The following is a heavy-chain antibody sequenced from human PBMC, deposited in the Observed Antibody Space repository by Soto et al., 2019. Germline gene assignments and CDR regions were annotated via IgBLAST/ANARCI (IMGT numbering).Heavy chain of an antibody. D-gene: IGHD4-17*01. CDR3: AKQRTTVTTSFDY. CDR2: ISGYGGST. Sequence: EVQLLESGGGLVQPGGSLTVSCAASGFTFGAHPMSWVRLAPGKGLEWVSTISGYGGSTYYPDSLKGRFIISRDNSKNTLYLQLNTLRAEDTAIYFCAKQRTTVTTSFDYWGQGTLVTVSS. CDR1: GFTFGAHP. J-gene: IGHJ4*02. V-gene: IGHV3-23*01.